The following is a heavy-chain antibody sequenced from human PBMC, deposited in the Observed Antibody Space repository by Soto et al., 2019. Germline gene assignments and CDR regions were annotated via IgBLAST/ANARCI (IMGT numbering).Heavy chain of an antibody. Sequence: SVKVSCKASGGTFSSYTISWVRQAPGQGLEWMGRIIPILGIANYAQKFQGRVTITADKSTSTAYMELSSLRSEDTAVYYCARDGPALSGVPFDPWGQGTLVTASS. CDR1: GGTFSSYT. J-gene: IGHJ5*02. CDR2: IIPILGIA. D-gene: IGHD3-10*01. CDR3: ARDGPALSGVPFDP. V-gene: IGHV1-69*04.